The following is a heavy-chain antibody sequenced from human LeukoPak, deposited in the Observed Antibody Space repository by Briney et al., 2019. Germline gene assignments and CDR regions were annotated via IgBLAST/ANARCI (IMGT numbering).Heavy chain of an antibody. CDR3: ARGGWYYDSSGLRAFDI. V-gene: IGHV3-21*01. D-gene: IGHD3-22*01. CDR2: ISSRSSYI. CDR1: GFTFSNFG. J-gene: IGHJ3*02. Sequence: PGGSLRLSCAASGFTFSNFGMNWVRQAPGKGLEWVSSISSRSSYIYYADSVKGRFTISRDNAKNSLYLQMNSLRAEDTAVYYCARGGWYYDSSGLRAFDIWGQGTMVTVSS.